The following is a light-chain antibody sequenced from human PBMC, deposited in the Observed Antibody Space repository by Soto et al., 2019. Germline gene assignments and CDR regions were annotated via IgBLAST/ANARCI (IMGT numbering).Light chain of an antibody. CDR3: QSYDTSLSGSGV. CDR1: SSNIGAGYD. J-gene: IGLJ3*02. CDR2: GNN. V-gene: IGLV1-40*01. Sequence: QSVLTQPPSVSGAPGQRVTISCTGSSSNIGAGYDVHWYQQFPGTAPKLLIYGNNNRPSGVPDRFSGSKSGTSASLAITGLQAEDEADYYCQSYDTSLSGSGVFGGGTKLTVL.